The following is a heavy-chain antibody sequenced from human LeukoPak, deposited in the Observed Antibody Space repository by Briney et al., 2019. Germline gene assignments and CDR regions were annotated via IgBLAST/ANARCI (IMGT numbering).Heavy chain of an antibody. D-gene: IGHD2-15*01. V-gene: IGHV3-53*01. CDR1: GFTFSSYA. J-gene: IGHJ4*02. Sequence: GSLRLSCAASGFTFSSYAMHWVRQAPGKGLEWVSVICSGGSTYYADSVKGRFTISRDNSKNTLYLQMNSLRAEDTAVYYCARASLYCSGGSCYGYWGQGTLVTVSS. CDR3: ARASLYCSGGSCYGY. CDR2: ICSGGST.